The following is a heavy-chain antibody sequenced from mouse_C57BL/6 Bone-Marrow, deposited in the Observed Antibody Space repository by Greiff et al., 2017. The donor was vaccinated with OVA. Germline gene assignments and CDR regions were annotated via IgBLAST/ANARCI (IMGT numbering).Heavy chain of an antibody. CDR1: GFTFSDYG. V-gene: IGHV5-17*01. Sequence: DVKLVESGGGLVKPGGSLKLSCAASGFTFSDYGMHWVRQAPEKGLEWVAYISSGSSTIYYADTVKGRFTISRDNAKNTLFLQMTSLRSEDTAMYYCARHGSSPYYAMDYWGQGTSVTVSS. CDR2: ISSGSSTI. CDR3: ARHGSSPYYAMDY. D-gene: IGHD1-1*01. J-gene: IGHJ4*01.